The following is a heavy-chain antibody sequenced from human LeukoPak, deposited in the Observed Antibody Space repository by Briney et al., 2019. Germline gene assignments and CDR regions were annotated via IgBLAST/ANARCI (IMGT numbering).Heavy chain of an antibody. CDR2: IYSGGST. V-gene: IGHV3-53*01. CDR3: ARYAAAARPRYYYCYYMDV. J-gene: IGHJ6*03. CDR1: GFTVSSNC. Sequence: GGSLRLSCAASGFTVSSNCMSWVRQAPGKGLEWVSVIYSGGSTYYADSVKGRFTISRDNSKNTLYLQMNSLRAEDTAVYYCARYAAAARPRYYYCYYMDVWGKGSTVTVSS. D-gene: IGHD6-6*01.